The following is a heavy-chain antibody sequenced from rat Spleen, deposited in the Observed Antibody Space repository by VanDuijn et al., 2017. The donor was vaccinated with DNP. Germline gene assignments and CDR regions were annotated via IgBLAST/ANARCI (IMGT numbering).Heavy chain of an antibody. Sequence: EVQLVETGGGLVQPGRSLKLSCVASGFTFSSFPMAWVRPAPTKGLEWFAAITFSGGNTYYRDSVKGRFTISRDNARSTLYLQMNSLRSEDTATYYCTRGGFNYGSPYWYFDFWGPGTMVTVSS. D-gene: IGHD1-3*01. V-gene: IGHV5-46*01. CDR1: GFTFSSFP. CDR3: TRGGFNYGSPYWYFDF. J-gene: IGHJ1*01. CDR2: ITFSGGNT.